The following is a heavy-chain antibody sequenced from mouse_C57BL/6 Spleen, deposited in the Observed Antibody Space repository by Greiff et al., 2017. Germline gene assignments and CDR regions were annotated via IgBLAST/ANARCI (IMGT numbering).Heavy chain of an antibody. V-gene: IGHV1-55*01. CDR3: VYDGQAWFAY. CDR2: IYPGSGST. D-gene: IGHD2-3*01. CDR1: GYTFTSYW. Sequence: QVQLQQPGAELVKPGASVKMSCKASGYTFTSYWITWVKQRPGPGLEWIGDIYPGSGSTNYNEKFKSKATLTVDTSASTAYMQLSSLTSEDSAVYYCVYDGQAWFAYWGQGTLVTVSA. J-gene: IGHJ3*01.